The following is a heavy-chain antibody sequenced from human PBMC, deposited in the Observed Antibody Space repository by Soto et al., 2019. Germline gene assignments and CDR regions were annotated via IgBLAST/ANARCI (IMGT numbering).Heavy chain of an antibody. CDR3: ASPRGEYCSSTSCTYSYYYGMDV. V-gene: IGHV5-10-1*01. D-gene: IGHD2-2*01. J-gene: IGHJ6*02. CDR1: GYSFTSYW. CDR2: IDPSDSYT. Sequence: GESLKISCKGSGYSFTSYWISWVRQMPGKGLEWMGRIDPSDSYTNYSPSFQGHVTISADKSISTAYLQWSSLKASDTAMYYCASPRGEYCSSTSCTYSYYYGMDVWGQGTTVTVSS.